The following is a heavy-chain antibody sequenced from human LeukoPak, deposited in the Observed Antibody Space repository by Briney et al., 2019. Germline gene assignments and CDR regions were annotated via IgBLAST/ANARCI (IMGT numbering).Heavy chain of an antibody. CDR3: ARVGSRVIAAMIQFDY. Sequence: SETLSLTCTVSGGSISSSSYYWGWIRQPPGKGLEWIGGIYYSGSTYYNPSLKSRVTISVDTSKNQFSLKLSSVTAADTAVYYCARVGSRVIAAMIQFDYWGQGTLVTVSS. CDR1: GGSISSSSYY. D-gene: IGHD2-15*01. CDR2: IYYSGST. J-gene: IGHJ4*02. V-gene: IGHV4-39*07.